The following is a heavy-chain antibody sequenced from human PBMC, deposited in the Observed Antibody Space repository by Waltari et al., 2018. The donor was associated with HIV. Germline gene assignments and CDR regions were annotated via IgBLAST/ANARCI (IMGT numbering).Heavy chain of an antibody. J-gene: IGHJ4*02. CDR1: GFTLISVW. CDR3: TSEEDYGSGSHFDY. V-gene: IGHV3-15*02. D-gene: IGHD3-10*01. Sequence: EVQLVESGGALLKPGGCLRLSCAASGFTLISVWMSWVRQAPGKGLEWVGRIKTKGDGGATDYAAAVKGRFTISRDDSKNTVYLQMNSLKIEDTAVYYCTSEEDYGSGSHFDYWGQGTLVTVSS. CDR2: IKTKGDGGAT.